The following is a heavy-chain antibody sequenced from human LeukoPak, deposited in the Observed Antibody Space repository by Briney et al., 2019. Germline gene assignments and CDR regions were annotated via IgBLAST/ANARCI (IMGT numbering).Heavy chain of an antibody. D-gene: IGHD5-18*01. CDR1: GYTFTSYG. Sequence: ASVKVSCKASGYTFTSYGISWVRQAPGQGLEWMGWISDYNGNTNYAQKLQGRVTMTTDTSTSTAYMELRSLRSDDTAVYYCARDAAWIQLWFSYYGMDVWGQGTTVTVSS. V-gene: IGHV1-18*01. J-gene: IGHJ6*02. CDR2: ISDYNGNT. CDR3: ARDAAWIQLWFSYYGMDV.